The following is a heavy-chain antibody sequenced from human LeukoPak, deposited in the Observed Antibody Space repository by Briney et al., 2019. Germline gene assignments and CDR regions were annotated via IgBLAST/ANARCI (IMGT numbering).Heavy chain of an antibody. CDR2: TSSDLNVK. Sequence: GGSLRLSCAASGFTFRNYVIHWVRRAPGKGLEWVAVTSSDLNVKLYADSVKGRFTISRDNSRSTLYLQMNSLRPEDTAIYYCAREGYYGSGSPPSLYFDYWGQGTLVTVSS. V-gene: IGHV3-30-3*01. CDR3: AREGYYGSGSPPSLYFDY. CDR1: GFTFRNYV. J-gene: IGHJ4*02. D-gene: IGHD3-10*01.